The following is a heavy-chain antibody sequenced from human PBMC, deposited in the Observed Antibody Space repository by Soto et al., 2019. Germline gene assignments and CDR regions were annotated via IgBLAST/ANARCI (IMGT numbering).Heavy chain of an antibody. V-gene: IGHV3-23*01. CDR2: SSGSGGST. CDR1: GFTFSSYA. J-gene: IGHJ6*02. CDR3: AKVLLLRYFDWSHQRHGMDV. D-gene: IGHD3-9*01. Sequence: GGSLRLSCAASGFTFSSYAMSWVRQAPGKGLEWVSASSGSGGSTYYAHSGKGGLTISRDTSKNTLYLQMNSLRAEDTAVYYCAKVLLLRYFDWSHQRHGMDVWGQGTTVTVSS.